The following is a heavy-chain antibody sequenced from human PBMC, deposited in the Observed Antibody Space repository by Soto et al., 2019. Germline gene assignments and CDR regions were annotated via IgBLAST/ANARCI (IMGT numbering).Heavy chain of an antibody. J-gene: IGHJ5*02. V-gene: IGHV4-39*01. CDR3: ARLHCNSPNCVPLDP. CDR1: GGSISDDTYY. CDR2: ISYSGTS. Sequence: PSETLSLTCTVSGGSISDDTYYWGWIRQPPGKGLEWIGSISYSGTSSYNPSLKSRVTMSVDTSKKQLSLRLSSVIAADTAVYYCARLHCNSPNCVPLDPWGQGTLVTVS. D-gene: IGHD2-2*01.